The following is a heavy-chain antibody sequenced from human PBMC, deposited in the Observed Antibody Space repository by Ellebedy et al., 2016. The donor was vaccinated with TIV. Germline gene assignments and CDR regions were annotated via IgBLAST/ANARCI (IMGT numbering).Heavy chain of an antibody. J-gene: IGHJ1*01. V-gene: IGHV4-4*02. Sequence: GSLRLXXAVSGGSISSGNWWTWVRQPPGKGLEWIGEIYHSGSTNYNPSLKSRVTISVDKSKNQFSLKLSSVTAADTAVYYCAYYGSSGYLTEYFQHWGQGTLVTVSS. D-gene: IGHD3-22*01. CDR3: AYYGSSGYLTEYFQH. CDR1: GGSISSGNW. CDR2: IYHSGST.